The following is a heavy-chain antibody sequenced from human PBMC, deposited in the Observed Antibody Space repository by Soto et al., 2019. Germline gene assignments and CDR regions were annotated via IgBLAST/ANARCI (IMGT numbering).Heavy chain of an antibody. CDR2: ISSNGGST. J-gene: IGHJ1*01. D-gene: IGHD2-2*01. CDR3: VKDRGYCSSTSCPRVVFITFFQH. Sequence: GRSLRLSCSASGFTFSSYAMHWVRQAPGKGLEYVSAISSNGGSTYYADSVKGRFTISRDNSKNTLYLQMSSLRAEDTAVYYCVKDRGYCSSTSCPRVVFITFFQHWGQGTLVTVSS. V-gene: IGHV3-64D*06. CDR1: GFTFSSYA.